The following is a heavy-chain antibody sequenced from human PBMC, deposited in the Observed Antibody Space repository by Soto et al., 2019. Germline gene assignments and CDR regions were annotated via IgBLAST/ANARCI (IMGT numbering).Heavy chain of an antibody. J-gene: IGHJ4*02. D-gene: IGHD2-2*01. Sequence: SETLSLTCTVSGDSINNYYWSWIRQPPGKRLEWIGYIYYTGSTTYNPSLESRVTMSVDTSKNQFSLKLNSVNAADTAVYYCAKYRRTQAEGFTLDYWGRGTLVTVSS. V-gene: IGHV4-59*01. CDR1: GDSINNYY. CDR2: IYYTGST. CDR3: AKYRRTQAEGFTLDY.